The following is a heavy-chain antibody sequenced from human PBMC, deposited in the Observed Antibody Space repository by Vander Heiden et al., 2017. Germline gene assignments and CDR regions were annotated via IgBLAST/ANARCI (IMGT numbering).Heavy chain of an antibody. CDR1: GLTFSNYA. V-gene: IGHV3-23*01. D-gene: IGHD2-15*01. J-gene: IGHJ5*02. CDR3: AKEALLAGRPFDP. CDR2: ISDSAGTT. Sequence: EVQLLESGGGLVQPGGSLRLSCAASGLTFSNYAMSWVRQAPGKGLEWVSAISDSAGTTYYADSMKGRFTISRDNSKNTLYLQVNSLRAEDTAVYYCAKEALLAGRPFDPWGQGTLVTVSS.